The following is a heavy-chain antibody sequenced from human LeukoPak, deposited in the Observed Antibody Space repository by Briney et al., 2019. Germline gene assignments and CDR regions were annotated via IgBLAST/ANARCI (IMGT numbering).Heavy chain of an antibody. CDR1: GFTFSSYS. Sequence: GGSLRLSCAASGFTFSSYSMSWVRQAPGKGLEWVSSISSSSSYIYYADSVKGRFTISRDNAKNSLYLQMNSLRAEDTAVYYCARDGVISRRDGYIDYWGQGTLVTVSS. J-gene: IGHJ4*02. CDR2: ISSSSSYI. CDR3: ARDGVISRRDGYIDY. V-gene: IGHV3-21*01. D-gene: IGHD5-24*01.